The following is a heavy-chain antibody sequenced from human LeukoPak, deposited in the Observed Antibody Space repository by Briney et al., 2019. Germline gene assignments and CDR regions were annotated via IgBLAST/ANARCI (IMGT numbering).Heavy chain of an antibody. J-gene: IGHJ4*02. D-gene: IGHD1-26*01. CDR2: IYHNGST. Sequence: PGGSLRLSCAASGFTFNAFGMNWVRQPPGKGLEWIGEIYHNGSTNYNPSLKSRVTISVDKSKNQFSLKLSSVTAADTAVYYCARVSSGATTVDYWGQGTLVTASS. CDR3: ARVSSGATTVDY. CDR1: GFTFNAFG. V-gene: IGHV4-4*02.